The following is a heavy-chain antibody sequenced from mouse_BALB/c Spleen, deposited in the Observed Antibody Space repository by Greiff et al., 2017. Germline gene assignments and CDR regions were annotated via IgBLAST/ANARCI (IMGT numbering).Heavy chain of an antibody. CDR1: GFTFSSFG. CDR3: ARSPLYRRAMDY. Sequence: EVHLVESGGGLVQPGGSRKLSCAASGFTFSSFGMHWVRQAPEKGLEWVAYISSGSSTIYYADTVKGRFTISRDNPKNTLFLQMTRLRSEDTAMYYCARSPLYRRAMDYWGQGTSVTVSS. V-gene: IGHV5-17*02. J-gene: IGHJ4*01. CDR2: ISSGSSTI. D-gene: IGHD5-1*01.